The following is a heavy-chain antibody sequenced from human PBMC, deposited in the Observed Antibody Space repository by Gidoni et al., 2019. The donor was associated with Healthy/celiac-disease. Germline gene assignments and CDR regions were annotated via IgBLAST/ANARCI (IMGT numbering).Heavy chain of an antibody. D-gene: IGHD3-3*01. CDR3: ASWSGYEYYFDY. Sequence: EVQLVESGGGLIQPGGSLRLSGAAYGFTVSSNYMSWVRQAPGKGLEWVSVIYSGGSTYYADSVKGRFTISRDNSKNTLYLQMNSLRAEDTAVYYCASWSGYEYYFDYWGQGTLVTVSS. CDR2: IYSGGST. V-gene: IGHV3-53*01. J-gene: IGHJ4*02. CDR1: GFTVSSNY.